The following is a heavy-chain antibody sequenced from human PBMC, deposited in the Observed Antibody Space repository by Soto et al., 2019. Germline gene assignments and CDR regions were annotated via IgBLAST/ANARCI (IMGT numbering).Heavy chain of an antibody. J-gene: IGHJ4*02. CDR2: ISYDGSNK. D-gene: IGHD3-10*01. Sequence: GGSLRLSCAASGFTFSSYGMHWVRQAPGKGLEWVAVISYDGSNKYYADSVKGRFTISRDNSKNTLYLQMNSLRAEDTAVYYCAKFSMVRDQLLPLDYWGQGTLVTVSS. CDR3: AKFSMVRDQLLPLDY. V-gene: IGHV3-30*18. CDR1: GFTFSSYG.